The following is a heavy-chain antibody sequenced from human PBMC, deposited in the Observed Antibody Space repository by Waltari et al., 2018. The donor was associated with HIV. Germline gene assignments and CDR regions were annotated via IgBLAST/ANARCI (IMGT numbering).Heavy chain of an antibody. V-gene: IGHV4-4*02. CDR3: AASPGWWRLDY. CDR1: GVSISSGYW. Sequence: QVQLQESGPGLVNPSGTLSLTCALSGVSISSGYWWTWVRQPPGKGREWIGEVHHSGSSNYNPSLKSRVTISVDNSKNQFSLRLNSVTAADTAVYYCAASPGWWRLDYWGQGTLVSVSS. CDR2: VHHSGSS. J-gene: IGHJ4*02. D-gene: IGHD6-19*01.